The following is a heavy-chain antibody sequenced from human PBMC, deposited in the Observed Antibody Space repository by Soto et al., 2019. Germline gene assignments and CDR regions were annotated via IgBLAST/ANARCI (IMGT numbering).Heavy chain of an antibody. J-gene: IGHJ5*02. D-gene: IGHD3-10*01. CDR1: GYTFTSYY. Sequence: ASVKVSCKASGYTFTSYYMHWVRQAPGQGLEWMGIINPSGGSTSYAQKFQGRVTMTTDTSTSTAYMELRSLRSDDTAVYYCAFLYYYGSGSLTWGQGTLVTVSS. V-gene: IGHV1-46*01. CDR3: AFLYYYGSGSLT. CDR2: INPSGGST.